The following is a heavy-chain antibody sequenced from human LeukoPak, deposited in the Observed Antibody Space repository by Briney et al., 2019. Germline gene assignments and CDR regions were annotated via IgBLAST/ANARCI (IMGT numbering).Heavy chain of an antibody. CDR2: IRSCGSTM. CDR3: AKSIGD. J-gene: IGHJ4*02. CDR1: GFNFSSYS. V-gene: IGHV3-48*04. Sequence: GGSLRLSCAASGFNFSSYSMRWVRQAPGKGLEWVSYIRSCGSTMYYADSVKGRFTLSRDNAKTSLSLPMNSLSAEGTAVCYCAKSIGDWGQGALVTVSA. D-gene: IGHD5-24*01.